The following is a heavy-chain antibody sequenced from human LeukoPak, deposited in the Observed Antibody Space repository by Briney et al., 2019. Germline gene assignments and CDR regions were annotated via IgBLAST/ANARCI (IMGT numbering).Heavy chain of an antibody. V-gene: IGHV4-4*07. CDR3: ARVSSSWYQDWYFDL. CDR1: GGSMSSYD. CDR2: TYNSGST. J-gene: IGHJ2*01. D-gene: IGHD6-13*01. Sequence: SETLSLTCIVSGGSMSSYDWSWIRQPAGKGLEWIGRTYNSGSTNYNPSLKSRVIMSVDTSKNQFSLKLSSVTAADTAVYYCARVSSSWYQDWYFDLWGRGTLVTVSS.